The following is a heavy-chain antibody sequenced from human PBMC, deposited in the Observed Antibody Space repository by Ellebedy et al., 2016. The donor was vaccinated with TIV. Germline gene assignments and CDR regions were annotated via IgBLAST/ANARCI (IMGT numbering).Heavy chain of an antibody. CDR2: INPSGGST. CDR1: GYTSTNYF. D-gene: IGHD3-22*01. CDR3: ARARSSGWLHTPDY. V-gene: IGHV1-46*04. J-gene: IGHJ4*02. Sequence: AASVKVSCKASGYTSTNYFVHWVRQDTGQGLEWMGIINPSGGSTTYAQKLQGRLTMTRDTSTSTVYMELSSLRSEDTAVYYCARARSSGWLHTPDYWGQGLLVTVSS.